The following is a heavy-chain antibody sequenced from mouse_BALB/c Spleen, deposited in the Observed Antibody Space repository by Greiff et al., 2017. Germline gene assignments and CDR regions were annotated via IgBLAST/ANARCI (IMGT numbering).Heavy chain of an antibody. J-gene: IGHJ4*01. V-gene: IGHV1-7*01. CDR3: ARWGYGSSYGMDY. Sequence: VQLQQSGAELAKPGASVKMSCKASGYTFTSYWMHWVKQRPGQGLEWIGYINPSTGYTEYNQKFKDKATLTADKSSSTAYMQLSSLTSEDSAVYYCARWGYGSSYGMDYWGQGTSVTVSS. CDR1: GYTFTSYW. D-gene: IGHD1-1*01. CDR2: INPSTGYT.